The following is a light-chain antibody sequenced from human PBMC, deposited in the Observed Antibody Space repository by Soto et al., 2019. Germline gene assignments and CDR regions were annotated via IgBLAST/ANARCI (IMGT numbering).Light chain of an antibody. CDR1: QTVSYN. CDR3: QQYNYWPIT. Sequence: EVVMTQSPASLSGSPGESATLSCRASQTVSYNLDWYQQKPGQAPRLLIFGASTRATGIPARFSGSGSGTEFTLTISSLQSEDFAVYYCQQYNYWPITFGQGTRLEIK. CDR2: GAS. V-gene: IGKV3-15*01. J-gene: IGKJ5*01.